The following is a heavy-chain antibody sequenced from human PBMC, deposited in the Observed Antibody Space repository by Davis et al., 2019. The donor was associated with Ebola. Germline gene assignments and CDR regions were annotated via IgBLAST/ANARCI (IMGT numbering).Heavy chain of an antibody. Sequence: SLKISCAASGFIFDDYAMHWVRQPPGKGLEWISGISWNGGRIDYADSVKGRFTISRDNAKNSLYLQMNSLRAEDTAFYYCAKDVGSGDWYSNWFDPWGQGTLVTVSS. CDR2: ISWNGGRI. CDR1: GFIFDDYA. CDR3: AKDVGSGDWYSNWFDP. J-gene: IGHJ5*02. D-gene: IGHD6-19*01. V-gene: IGHV3-9*01.